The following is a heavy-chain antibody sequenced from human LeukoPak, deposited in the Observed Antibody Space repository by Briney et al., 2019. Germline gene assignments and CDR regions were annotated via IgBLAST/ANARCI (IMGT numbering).Heavy chain of an antibody. D-gene: IGHD2-21*02. CDR3: ARSPAYCGGDCYPWYFDL. CDR2: IYYSGST. V-gene: IGHV4-59*01. J-gene: IGHJ2*01. CDR1: GGSISSYY. Sequence: PSETLSLTCTVSGGSISSYYWSWIRQPPGKGLEWIGYIYYSGSTNYNPSLKSRVTISVDTSKNQFSLKLSSVTAADTAVYYCARSPAYCGGDCYPWYFDLWGRGTLVTVSS.